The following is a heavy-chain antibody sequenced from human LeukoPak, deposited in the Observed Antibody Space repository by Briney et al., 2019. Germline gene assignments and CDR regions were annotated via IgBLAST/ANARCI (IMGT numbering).Heavy chain of an antibody. V-gene: IGHV3-11*04. CDR1: GFSVNDFY. Sequence: GGSLRLSCAASGFSVNDFYMSWIRQSPGKGLEWISDSSSHGTNVYYADSVKGRFTISRDNAKNSLYLQMNSLRAEDTAVYYCARPRRIGYCSGGSCYSDAFDIWGQGTMVTVSS. J-gene: IGHJ3*02. D-gene: IGHD2-15*01. CDR2: SSSHGTNV. CDR3: ARPRRIGYCSGGSCYSDAFDI.